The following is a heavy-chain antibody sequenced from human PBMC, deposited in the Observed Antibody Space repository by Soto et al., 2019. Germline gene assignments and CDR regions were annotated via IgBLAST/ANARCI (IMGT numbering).Heavy chain of an antibody. CDR1: GFTFSSYS. J-gene: IGHJ6*02. CDR3: ARDDGSGSSGGGYYCCYCGMDV. Sequence: EVQLVESGGGLVKPGGSLRLSCAASGFTFSSYSMNWVRQAPGKGLEWVSSISSSSSYIYYADSVKGRFTISRDNAKNSLYLQMNSLRAEYTAVYYCARDDGSGSSGGGYYCCYCGMDVWGQGTTVTVSS. CDR2: ISSSSSYI. V-gene: IGHV3-21*01. D-gene: IGHD3-10*01.